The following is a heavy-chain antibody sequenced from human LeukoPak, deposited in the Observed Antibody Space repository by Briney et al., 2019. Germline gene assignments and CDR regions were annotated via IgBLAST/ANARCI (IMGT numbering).Heavy chain of an antibody. V-gene: IGHV1-69*06. CDR3: ARATSIVGFYFDY. J-gene: IGHJ4*02. CDR1: GGTFSSYA. D-gene: IGHD1-26*01. CDR2: IIPIFGTA. Sequence: GASVKVSCKASGGTFSSYAISWVRQAPGQGLEWMGGIIPIFGTANYAQKFQGRVTITADKSTSTAYMELSSLRSEDTAVYYCARATSIVGFYFDYWGQGTLVTASS.